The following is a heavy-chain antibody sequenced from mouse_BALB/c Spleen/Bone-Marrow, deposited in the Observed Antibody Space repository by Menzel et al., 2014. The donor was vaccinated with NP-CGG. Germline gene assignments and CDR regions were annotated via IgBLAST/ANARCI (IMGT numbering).Heavy chain of an antibody. J-gene: IGHJ4*01. Sequence: DVKLVESGGGLVQPGGSLRLSCTTSGFTFTDYYMSWVRQPPGKALEWLAFIRNKAYGYTTDYSASVRGRFTISRDNSQSILYLQMNTLRAEDSATYYCAKFPMDFWGQGTSVTVSS. CDR2: IRNKAYGYTT. CDR3: AKFPMDF. V-gene: IGHV7-3*02. CDR1: GFTFTDYY.